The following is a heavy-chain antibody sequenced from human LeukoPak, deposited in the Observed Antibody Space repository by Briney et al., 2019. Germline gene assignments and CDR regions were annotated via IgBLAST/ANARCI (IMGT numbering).Heavy chain of an antibody. CDR3: ARLGAAAGIDY. J-gene: IGHJ4*02. CDR2: IYPGDSET. Sequence: ESLKISCKGFGYRLTSYWIVWVRQMPGKGLEWMGIIYPGDSETRYSPSFQGQVTISADKSISTAYLQWSSLKASDTAMYYCARLGAAAGIDYWGRGTLVTVSS. V-gene: IGHV5-51*01. CDR1: GYRLTSYW. D-gene: IGHD6-13*01.